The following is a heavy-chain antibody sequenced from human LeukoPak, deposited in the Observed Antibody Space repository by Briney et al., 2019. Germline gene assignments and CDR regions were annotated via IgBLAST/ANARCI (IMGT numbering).Heavy chain of an antibody. CDR2: INHSGST. V-gene: IGHV4-34*01. D-gene: IGHD6-13*01. Sequence: PSETLSLTCAVYGGSFSGYYWSWSRQPAGKGLKWIGEINHSGSTNYNPSLKSRVTISVDTSKNQFSLKLSSVTAADTAVYYCARAGYSSSWYKVWYFDLWGRGTLVTVSS. CDR1: GGSFSGYY. J-gene: IGHJ2*01. CDR3: ARAGYSSSWYKVWYFDL.